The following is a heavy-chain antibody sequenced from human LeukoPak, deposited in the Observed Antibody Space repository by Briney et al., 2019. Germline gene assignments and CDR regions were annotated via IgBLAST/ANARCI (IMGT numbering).Heavy chain of an antibody. CDR2: IRYDGSNK. D-gene: IGHD3-9*01. Sequence: GGSLRLSCAASGFTFSSYGMHWVRQAPGKGLEWVAFIRYDGSNKYYADSVKGRFTISRDNSKNTLYLQMNSLRAEDTAVYYCARDNYDILTGPYYYYMDVWGKGTTVTISS. J-gene: IGHJ6*03. CDR3: ARDNYDILTGPYYYYMDV. V-gene: IGHV3-30*02. CDR1: GFTFSSYG.